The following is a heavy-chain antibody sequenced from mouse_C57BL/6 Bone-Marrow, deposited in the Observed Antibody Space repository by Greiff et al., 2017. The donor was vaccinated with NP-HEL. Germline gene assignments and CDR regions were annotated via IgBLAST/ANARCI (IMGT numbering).Heavy chain of an antibody. V-gene: IGHV5-4*01. Sequence: EVKLQESGGGLVKPGGSLKLSCAASGFTFSSYAMSWVRQTPEKRLEWVATISDGGSYTYYPDNVKGRFTISRDNAKNNLYLQMSHLKSEDTAMYYCARDNDGRDYYAMDYWGQGTSVTVSS. CDR3: ARDNDGRDYYAMDY. D-gene: IGHD2-12*01. CDR2: ISDGGSYT. CDR1: GFTFSSYA. J-gene: IGHJ4*01.